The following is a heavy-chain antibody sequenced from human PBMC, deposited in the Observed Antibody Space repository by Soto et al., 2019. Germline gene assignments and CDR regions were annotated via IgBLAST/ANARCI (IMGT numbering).Heavy chain of an antibody. J-gene: IGHJ5*02. Sequence: GGFLRLSCAASGFTFSSYARTWVRRAPGKGLEWVSGISSSGGTTYYADSVKGRFTISRDNSKNTLYLQMNTLRAEDTALYYCAKNSDSRINNWFDPWGQGTVVTVSS. CDR1: GFTFSSYA. CDR2: ISSSGGTT. V-gene: IGHV3-23*01. D-gene: IGHD1-26*01. CDR3: AKNSDSRINNWFDP.